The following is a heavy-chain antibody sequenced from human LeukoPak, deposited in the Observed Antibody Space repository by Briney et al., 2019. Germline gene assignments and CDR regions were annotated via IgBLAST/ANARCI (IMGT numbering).Heavy chain of an antibody. CDR1: GFTFSSYD. CDR3: AREAAHCTNGVCPLDY. J-gene: IGHJ4*02. D-gene: IGHD2-8*01. V-gene: IGHV3-13*01. CDR2: IGTAGDT. Sequence: PGGSLRLSCAASGFTFSSYDFHWVRHVTGKGLQWVSAIGTAGDTYYLDSVKGRYTISRENAKNSLYLQMNSLRAGDTAVYYCAREAAHCTNGVCPLDYWGQGTLVTVSS.